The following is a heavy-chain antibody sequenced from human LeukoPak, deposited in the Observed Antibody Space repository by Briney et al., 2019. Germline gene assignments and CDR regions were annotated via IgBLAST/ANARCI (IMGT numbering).Heavy chain of an antibody. CDR1: GFTFSSYA. J-gene: IGHJ6*03. D-gene: IGHD1-26*01. CDR3: AKDSKIVGPTFRSYHYMDV. Sequence: PGGSLRLSCAASGFTFSSYAMSWVRQAPGKGLEWVSGINVSGGRTYYADSVKGRFTISRDNSKSTLYLQMNSLRAEDTAVYYCAKDSKIVGPTFRSYHYMDVWGKGTTVTVSS. V-gene: IGHV3-23*01. CDR2: INVSGGRT.